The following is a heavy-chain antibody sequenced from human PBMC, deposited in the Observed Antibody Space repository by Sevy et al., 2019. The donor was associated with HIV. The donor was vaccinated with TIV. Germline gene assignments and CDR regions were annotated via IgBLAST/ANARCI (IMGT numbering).Heavy chain of an antibody. Sequence: GGSLRLSCKPSGFTFITYAMNWVRQAPGKGPEWVSTIYGTSGTTYYAESVRGRFTISRDNSMNTLFLQMNTLRTEDTALYYCAGGRYDSSGSFDAFDIWGQGTMVTVSS. V-gene: IGHV3-23*01. CDR2: IYGTSGTT. D-gene: IGHD3-22*01. CDR3: AGGRYDSSGSFDAFDI. CDR1: GFTFITYA. J-gene: IGHJ3*02.